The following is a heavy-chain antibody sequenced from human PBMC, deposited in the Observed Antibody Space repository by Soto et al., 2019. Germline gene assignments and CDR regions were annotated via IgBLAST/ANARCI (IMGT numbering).Heavy chain of an antibody. CDR3: AKADYSSGWYYFDY. CDR2: ISYDGSNK. D-gene: IGHD6-19*01. J-gene: IGHJ4*02. CDR1: GFTFSSYG. Sequence: GGSLRLSCAASGFTFSSYGMHWVRQAPGKGLEWVAVISYDGSNKYYADSVKGRFTISRDNPKNTLYLQMNGLRAEDTAVYYCAKADYSSGWYYFDYWGQGTLVTVPQ. V-gene: IGHV3-30*18.